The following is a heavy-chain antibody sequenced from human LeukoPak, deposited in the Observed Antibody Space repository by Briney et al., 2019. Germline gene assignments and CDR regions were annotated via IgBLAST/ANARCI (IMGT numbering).Heavy chain of an antibody. D-gene: IGHD6-13*01. Sequence: PGGSLRLSCAASGFTFSSYAMSWVRQAPGKGLEWVSAISGSGGSTYYADSVKGRFTISRDNSKNTLSLQMNSLRAEDTAVYYCAKDKAAAGFYYYYYMDVWGKGTTVTVSS. CDR2: ISGSGGST. CDR3: AKDKAAAGFYYYYYMDV. V-gene: IGHV3-23*01. J-gene: IGHJ6*03. CDR1: GFTFSSYA.